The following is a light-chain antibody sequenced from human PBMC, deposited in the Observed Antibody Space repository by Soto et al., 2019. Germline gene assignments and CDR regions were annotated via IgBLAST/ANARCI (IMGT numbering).Light chain of an antibody. V-gene: IGLV2-14*01. CDR2: EVT. CDR1: INDIGSYHY. CDR3: SSYTSSSTWV. Sequence: QSALTQPASVSGSPGQSITISCTGTINDIGSYHYVAWYQHHPGKAPKLIIYEVTHRPSGVSNRFSGSKSGNTASLTISGLQAEDEADYYCSSYTSSSTWVFGGGTKLTVL. J-gene: IGLJ3*02.